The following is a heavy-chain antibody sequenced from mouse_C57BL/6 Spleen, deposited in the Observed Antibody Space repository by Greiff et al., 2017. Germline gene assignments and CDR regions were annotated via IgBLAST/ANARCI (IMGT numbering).Heavy chain of an antibody. CDR2: IYPGDGDT. CDR3: ARRGYGYAMDY. J-gene: IGHJ4*01. Sequence: QVQLQQSGAELVKPGASVKISCKASGYAFSSYWMNWVKQRPGKGLEWIGQIYPGDGDTNYKVKFKGNATLTADKSSSPAYMQLSSLTSEDSAVYFCARRGYGYAMDYWGQGTSVTVSS. CDR1: GYAFSSYW. D-gene: IGHD2-2*01. V-gene: IGHV1-80*01.